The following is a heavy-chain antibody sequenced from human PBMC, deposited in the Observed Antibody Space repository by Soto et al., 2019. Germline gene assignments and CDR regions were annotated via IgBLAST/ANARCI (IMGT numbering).Heavy chain of an antibody. D-gene: IGHD3-16*01. CDR2: IYWDDEK. CDR1: GFSLSTSGVT. Sequence: QITLKESGPTLVKPTQTLTLTCTFSGFSLSTSGVTVGWIRQPPGKALEWLGHIYWDDEKRYSPSLMSRLTITKDTSKDQVVLTLSNMAAVDTAIYYCAHRLLGQVIYWGLPSGGQGSLVTVSS. V-gene: IGHV2-5*02. J-gene: IGHJ1*01. CDR3: AHRLLGQVIYWGLPS.